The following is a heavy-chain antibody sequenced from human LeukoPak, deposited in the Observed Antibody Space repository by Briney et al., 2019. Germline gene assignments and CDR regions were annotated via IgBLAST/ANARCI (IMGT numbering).Heavy chain of an antibody. CDR1: GGSIRSSYYY. CDR2: INHSGST. CDR3: ARSPQARRGQWLPHKLVYFDY. J-gene: IGHJ4*02. Sequence: PSETLSLTCTVSGGSIRSSYYYWSWIRQPPGKGLEWIGEINHSGSTNYNPSLKSRVTISVDTSKNQFSLKLSSVTAADTAVYYCARSPQARRGQWLPHKLVYFDYWGQGTLVTVSS. V-gene: IGHV4-39*07. D-gene: IGHD6-19*01.